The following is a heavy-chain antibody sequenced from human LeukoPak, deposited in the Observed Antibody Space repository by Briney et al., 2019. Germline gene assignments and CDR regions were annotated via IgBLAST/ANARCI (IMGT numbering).Heavy chain of an antibody. CDR3: ARAANPYCGGDCPAGD. CDR1: GYTFTSYG. V-gene: IGHV1-18*01. D-gene: IGHD2-21*01. CDR2: ISAHNGNA. J-gene: IGHJ4*02. Sequence: ASVKVSCKASGYTFTSYGISWVRQAPGQGLEWMGWISAHNGNANYAQKLQGRVTMTTDTSTSTAYMELRSLRSDDTAVYYCARAANPYCGGDCPAGDWGQGTLVTVSS.